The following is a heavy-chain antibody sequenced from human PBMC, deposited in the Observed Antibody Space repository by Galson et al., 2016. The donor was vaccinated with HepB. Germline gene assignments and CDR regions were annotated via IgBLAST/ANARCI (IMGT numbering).Heavy chain of an antibody. J-gene: IGHJ4*02. CDR2: VYSGGST. Sequence: SLRLSCAASGFTVSSNYMSWVRQAPGKGLEWVSVVYSGGSTYYADPVKGRFTLSRDHYKNTLYLQMNSLRAEDTAIYYCSVELLQDFDFWGQGMLVTVSS. CDR3: SVELLQDFDF. D-gene: IGHD5-24*01. V-gene: IGHV3-53*01. CDR1: GFTVSSNY.